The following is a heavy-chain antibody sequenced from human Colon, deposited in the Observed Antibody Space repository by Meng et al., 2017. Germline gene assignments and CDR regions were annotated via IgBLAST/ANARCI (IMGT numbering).Heavy chain of an antibody. V-gene: IGHV3-48*03. CDR3: ARDDYSDSSGLGY. CDR1: GFTFSSYE. Sequence: GGSLRLSCAAFGFTFSSYEMNWVRQASGKGLECVSYISSSGGTIYYADSVKGRFTISRDNAKKSMYLQMNSLRAEDTAVYYCARDDYSDSSGLGYWGQGTRVT. J-gene: IGHJ4*02. D-gene: IGHD3-22*01. CDR2: ISSSGGTI.